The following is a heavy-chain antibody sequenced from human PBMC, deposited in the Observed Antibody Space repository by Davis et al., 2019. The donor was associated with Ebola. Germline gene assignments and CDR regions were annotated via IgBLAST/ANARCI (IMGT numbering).Heavy chain of an antibody. J-gene: IGHJ3*02. D-gene: IGHD1-26*01. Sequence: ASVKVSCKASGGTFSSYAISWVRQAPGQGLEWMGWISAYNGNTNYAQKLQGRVTMTTDTSTSTAYMELRSLRSDDTAVYYCARDTLRWELLVNDAFDIWGQGTMVTVSS. CDR3: ARDTLRWELLVNDAFDI. V-gene: IGHV1-18*01. CDR1: GGTFSSYA. CDR2: ISAYNGNT.